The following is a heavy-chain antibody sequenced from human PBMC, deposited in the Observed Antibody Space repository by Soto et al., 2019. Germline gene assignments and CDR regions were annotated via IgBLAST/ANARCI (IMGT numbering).Heavy chain of an antibody. CDR1: GFTFSSYS. J-gene: IGHJ4*02. V-gene: IGHV3-21*01. CDR3: ATSQAVAGPNDY. Sequence: EVQLVESGGGLVKPGGSLRLSCAASGFTFSSYSMNWVRQAPGKGLAWVSSISSSSSYIYYADSVKGRFTISRDNAKNSLYLQMNSLRAEDTAVYYCATSQAVAGPNDYWGQGTLVTVSS. D-gene: IGHD6-19*01. CDR2: ISSSSSYI.